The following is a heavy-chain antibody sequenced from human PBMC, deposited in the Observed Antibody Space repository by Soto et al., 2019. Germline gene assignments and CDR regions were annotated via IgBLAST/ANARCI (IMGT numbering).Heavy chain of an antibody. CDR3: AKELVATLRYSGMEV. D-gene: IGHD5-12*01. V-gene: IGHV4-4*02. CDR2: IYHSGST. CDR1: GGSISSSNW. J-gene: IGHJ6*02. Sequence: PSETLSLTCAVSGGSISSSNWWSWVRQPPGKGLEWIGEIYHSGSTNYNPSLKSRVTISVDKSKNQFSLKLSSVTAADTAVYYCAKELVATLRYSGMEVWGQGTTVTVSS.